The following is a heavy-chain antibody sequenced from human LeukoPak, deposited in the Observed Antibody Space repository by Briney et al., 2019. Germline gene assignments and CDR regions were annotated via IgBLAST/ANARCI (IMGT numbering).Heavy chain of an antibody. CDR2: IYHSGST. CDR3: ARDPHGGGLGDGFDI. CDR1: GVSISGGGHS. V-gene: IGHV4-30-2*01. D-gene: IGHD3-16*01. Sequence: SETLSLTCAVSGVSISGGGHSWSWIRQPPGKGLEWIGYIYHSGSTYYNPSLKSRVTISVDRSKNQFSLKLSSVTAADTAVYYCARDPHGGGLGDGFDIWGQGTMVTVSS. J-gene: IGHJ3*02.